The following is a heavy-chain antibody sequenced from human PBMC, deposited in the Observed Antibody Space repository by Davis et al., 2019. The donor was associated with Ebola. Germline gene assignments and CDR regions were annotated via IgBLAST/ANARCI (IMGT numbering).Heavy chain of an antibody. CDR1: GFTFSNYW. CDR3: ARDRPQYDFWSGYVDY. Sequence: GGSLRLSCAASGFTFSNYWMTWVRQAPGKGLEWVVNIKQDGTEKYYVDSVKGRFTISRDNAKNSLYLQMNSLRAEDTAVYYCARDRPQYDFWSGYVDYWGQGTLVTVSS. J-gene: IGHJ4*02. CDR2: IKQDGTEK. V-gene: IGHV3-7*01. D-gene: IGHD3-3*01.